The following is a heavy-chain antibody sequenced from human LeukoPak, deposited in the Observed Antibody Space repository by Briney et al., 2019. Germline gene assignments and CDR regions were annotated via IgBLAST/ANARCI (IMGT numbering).Heavy chain of an antibody. V-gene: IGHV3-23*01. D-gene: IGHD1-7*01. J-gene: IGHJ4*02. CDR1: GFTLSSYA. CDR2: ISGSGGST. Sequence: GGSLRLSCAASGFTLSSYAMSWVRQAPGKGLEWVSAISGSGGSTYYADSVKGRFTISRDNSKNTLYLQMNSLRAEDTAVYYCAKATNIAGTIDYWGQGTLVTVSS. CDR3: AKATNIAGTIDY.